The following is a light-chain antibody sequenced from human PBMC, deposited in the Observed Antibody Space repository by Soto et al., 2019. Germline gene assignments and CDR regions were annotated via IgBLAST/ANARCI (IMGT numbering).Light chain of an antibody. V-gene: IGLV2-14*03. CDR1: SSDVGGYNS. CDR3: SSYTSSTTLI. CDR2: DVS. J-gene: IGLJ1*01. Sequence: QSVLTQPASVSGCPGQSITSSCTGTSSDVGGYNSVSWYQHHPDKAPKLMIYDVSNRPSGVSNRFSGSKSGNTASLTISGLQTEDEADYYCSSYTSSTTLIFGTGTKVTVL.